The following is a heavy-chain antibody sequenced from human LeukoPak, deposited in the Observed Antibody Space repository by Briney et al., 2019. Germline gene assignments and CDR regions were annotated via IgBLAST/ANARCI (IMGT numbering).Heavy chain of an antibody. D-gene: IGHD2/OR15-2a*01. V-gene: IGHV1-3*04. CDR1: GYSFTTYA. Sequence: ASVKVSCKASGYSFTTYAMHWVRQAPGQRLEWMGWINTGNGNTKHSQNFQGRVTITRDTSASTAYMELSSLRSEDTAVYYCARHSLTYPAGFDYWGQGTLVTVSS. CDR3: ARHSLTYPAGFDY. CDR2: INTGNGNT. J-gene: IGHJ4*02.